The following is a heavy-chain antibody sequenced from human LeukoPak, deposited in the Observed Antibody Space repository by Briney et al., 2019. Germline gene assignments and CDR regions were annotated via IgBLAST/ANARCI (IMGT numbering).Heavy chain of an antibody. CDR1: GYAFTSSD. Sequence: ASVKVSCKASGYAFTSSDINWVRQAPGQGLEWMGWMNPNSGKTGSARKFQGRVAMTKNISISTAYIEVSSLGYEDTATYYCARGRPGLASAGTYDFWGQGTLITVSS. V-gene: IGHV1-8*01. D-gene: IGHD6-13*01. CDR2: MNPNSGKT. CDR3: ARGRPGLASAGTYDF. J-gene: IGHJ4*02.